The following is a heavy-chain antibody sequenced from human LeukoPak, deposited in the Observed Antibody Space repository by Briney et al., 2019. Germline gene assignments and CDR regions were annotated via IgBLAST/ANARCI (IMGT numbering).Heavy chain of an antibody. Sequence: SVKGRFTISRDNSKNTLYLQMNSLRAEDTAVYYCAKSSSWRHAYFDYWGQGTLVTVSS. J-gene: IGHJ4*02. V-gene: IGHV3-30*02. D-gene: IGHD6-13*01. CDR3: AKSSSWRHAYFDY.